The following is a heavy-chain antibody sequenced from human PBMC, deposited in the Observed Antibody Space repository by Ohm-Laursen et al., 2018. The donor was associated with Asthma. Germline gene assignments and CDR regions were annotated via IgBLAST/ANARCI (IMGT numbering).Heavy chain of an antibody. J-gene: IGHJ5*02. D-gene: IGHD4-17*01. CDR2: GGSYYDGGLK. CDR3: ARVYGDPGYWFDP. Sequence: SLRLSCAASGFTFRSYAMHWVRQAPGKGLEWVAVGGSYYDGGLKYYADSVNGRFTVSRDDSKNTLYLQMNSLRPDDTAVYYCARVYGDPGYWFDPWGQGTLVTVSS. V-gene: IGHV3-30-3*01. CDR1: GFTFRSYA.